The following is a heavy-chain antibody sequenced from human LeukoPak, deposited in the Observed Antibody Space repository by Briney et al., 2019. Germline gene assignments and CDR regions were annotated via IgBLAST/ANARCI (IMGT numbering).Heavy chain of an antibody. J-gene: IGHJ3*01. Sequence: GGSPRLSCAVSGFTFSGFWMSWSRQAPGKRLEWVASINSDGSEGYYADVVKGRFTISRDNAKNSLYLQINSLRAEDTAVYYCARSSYSSSSSVWGQGTMVTVSS. V-gene: IGHV3-7*03. CDR2: INSDGSEG. D-gene: IGHD6-6*01. CDR1: GFTFSGFW. CDR3: ARSSYSSSSSV.